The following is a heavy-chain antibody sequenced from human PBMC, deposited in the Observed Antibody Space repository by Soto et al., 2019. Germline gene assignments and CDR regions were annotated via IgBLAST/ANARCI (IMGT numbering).Heavy chain of an antibody. Sequence: EVQLMESGGGLVQPGGSLRLSCAASGFTFSSYWMNWVRQAPGKGLEWVANIGQDGSEKYYVDSVKGRFTISRDNAKNSLYLQMNSLRVEDTAVYYCARDRGRIPHYYYYGMDVWGQGTTVTVSS. D-gene: IGHD2-2*02. CDR3: ARDRGRIPHYYYYGMDV. CDR1: GFTFSSYW. V-gene: IGHV3-7*01. CDR2: IGQDGSEK. J-gene: IGHJ6*02.